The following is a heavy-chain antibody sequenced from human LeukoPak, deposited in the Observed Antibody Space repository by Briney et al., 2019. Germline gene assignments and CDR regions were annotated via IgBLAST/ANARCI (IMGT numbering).Heavy chain of an antibody. CDR1: GFTFSSYA. CDR2: ISYDGSNK. Sequence: PGGSLRLSCAASGFTFSSYAMHWVRQAPGKGLEWVAVISYDGSNKYYADSVKGRFTISRDNAKNSLYLQMNSLRAEDTALYYCTRDLPDYWGQGTLVTVSS. CDR3: TRDLPDY. V-gene: IGHV3-30-3*01. J-gene: IGHJ4*02.